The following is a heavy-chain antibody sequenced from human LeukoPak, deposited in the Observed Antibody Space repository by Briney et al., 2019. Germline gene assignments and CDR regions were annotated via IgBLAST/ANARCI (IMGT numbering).Heavy chain of an antibody. D-gene: IGHD3-9*01. Sequence: APVKVSCKASGYTFTSYAMHWARQAPGQRLEWMGWINAGNGNTKYSQKFQGRVTITRDTSASTAYMELSSLRSEDTAVYYCARGGLRYFDWLSLLDYWGQGTLVTVSS. CDR2: INAGNGNT. V-gene: IGHV1-3*01. CDR1: GYTFTSYA. CDR3: ARGGLRYFDWLSLLDY. J-gene: IGHJ4*02.